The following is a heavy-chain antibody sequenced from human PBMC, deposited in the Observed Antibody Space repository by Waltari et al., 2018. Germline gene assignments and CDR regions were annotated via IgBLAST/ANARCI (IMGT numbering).Heavy chain of an antibody. V-gene: IGHV3-33*01. J-gene: IGHJ6*02. CDR3: ARDREHCSGGSCYTYYYYGMDV. CDR2: IWYDGSNK. CDR1: GFTFSSYG. D-gene: IGHD2-15*01. Sequence: QVQLVESGGGVVQPGRSLRLSCAASGFTFSSYGMHWVRQAPGKGLEWVAVIWYDGSNKDYEGAVKGRFTISRDNSKNTLYLQMNSLRAEDTAVYYGARDREHCSGGSCYTYYYYGMDVWGQGTTVTVSS.